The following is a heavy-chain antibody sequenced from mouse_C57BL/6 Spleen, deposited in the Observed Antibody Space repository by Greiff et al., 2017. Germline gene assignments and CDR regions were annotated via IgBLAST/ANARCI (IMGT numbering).Heavy chain of an antibody. CDR3: AAYDLDY. CDR1: GYSFTSYY. J-gene: IGHJ2*01. D-gene: IGHD6-5*01. CDR2: IYPGSGNT. V-gene: IGHV1-66*01. Sequence: QVQLKESGPELVKPGASVKISCKASGYSFTSYYIHWVKQRPGQGLEWIGWIYPGSGNTKYNEKFKGKATLTADTSSSTAYMQLSSLTSEDSAVYYCAAYDLDYWGQGTTLTVSS.